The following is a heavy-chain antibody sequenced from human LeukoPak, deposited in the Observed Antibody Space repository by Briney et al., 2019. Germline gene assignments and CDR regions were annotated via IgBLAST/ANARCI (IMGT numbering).Heavy chain of an antibody. CDR2: IRYDGSNK. Sequence: GGSLRLSCAASGFTFSSYGMHWVRQAPGKGLEWVAFIRYDGSNKYYADSVKGRFTISRDNSKNTLYLQMNSLGVEDTAVYYCARAVISIFDNWGQGTLVTVSS. CDR3: ARAVISIFDN. J-gene: IGHJ4*02. D-gene: IGHD3-3*02. CDR1: GFTFSSYG. V-gene: IGHV3-30*02.